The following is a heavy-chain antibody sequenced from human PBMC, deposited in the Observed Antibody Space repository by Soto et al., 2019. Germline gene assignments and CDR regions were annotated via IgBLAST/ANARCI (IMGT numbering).Heavy chain of an antibody. CDR1: GYNFSDYY. CDR3: ALEISGGGTSNWFDP. V-gene: IGHV1-2*02. D-gene: IGHD2-8*02. Sequence: ASVKVSCKASGYNFSDYYIHWVRQAPGQGLEWLGWVSPKSGGTNYAQKFKGRVTMTRDTSSNTVYMDLSGLKSDDTAVFYCALEISGGGTSNWFDPWGQGTLVTVSS. J-gene: IGHJ5*02. CDR2: VSPKSGGT.